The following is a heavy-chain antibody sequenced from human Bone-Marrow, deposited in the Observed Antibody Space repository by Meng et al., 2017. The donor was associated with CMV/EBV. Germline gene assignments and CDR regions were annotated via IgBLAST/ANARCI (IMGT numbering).Heavy chain of an antibody. Sequence: GESLTISCAASGFTFSNAWMSWVRQAPGKGLEWVGRIKSKTDGGTTDYAAPVKGRFTISRDDSKNTLYLQMNSLKTEDTAVYYCTTEGAYCSSTSCYEGPDYWGQGTLVTVSS. J-gene: IGHJ4*02. CDR1: GFTFSNAW. CDR2: IKSKTDGGTT. D-gene: IGHD2-2*01. CDR3: TTEGAYCSSTSCYEGPDY. V-gene: IGHV3-15*01.